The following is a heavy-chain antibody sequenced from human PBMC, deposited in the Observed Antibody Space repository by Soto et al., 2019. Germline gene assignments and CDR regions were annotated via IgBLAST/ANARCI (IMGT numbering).Heavy chain of an antibody. CDR1: GDSISSYY. CDR3: ARDRLDTDYYYYGMDV. D-gene: IGHD5-18*01. CDR2: IYYSGST. V-gene: IGHV4-59*01. J-gene: IGHJ6*02. Sequence: SETLSITFTVCGDSISSYYWSWIRQPPGKGLEWIGYIYYSGSTNYNPSLKSRVTISVDTSKNQFSLKLSSVTAADTAVYYCARDRLDTDYYYYGMDVWGQGTTVTVSS.